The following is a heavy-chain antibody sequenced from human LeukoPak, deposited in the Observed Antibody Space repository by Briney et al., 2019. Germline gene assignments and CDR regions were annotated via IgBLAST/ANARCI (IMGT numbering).Heavy chain of an antibody. Sequence: GGSLRLSCAASGFTFSSYAMSWVRQAPGKGLEWVSAISGSGGSTYYADSVKGRFTISRDNSKNTLCLQMNSLRAEDTAVYYCAKDLYPHGYSYAKSNYFDYWGQGTLVTVSS. J-gene: IGHJ4*02. D-gene: IGHD5-18*01. CDR3: AKDLYPHGYSYAKSNYFDY. V-gene: IGHV3-23*01. CDR2: ISGSGGST. CDR1: GFTFSSYA.